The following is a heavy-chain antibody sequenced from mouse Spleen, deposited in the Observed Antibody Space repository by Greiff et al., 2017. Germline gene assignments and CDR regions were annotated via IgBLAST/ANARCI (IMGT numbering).Heavy chain of an antibody. Sequence: QVQLQQSGAELVRPGTSVKVSCKASGYAFTNYLIEWVKQRPGQGLEWIGVINPGSGGTNYNEKFKGKATLTADKSSSTAYMQLSSLTSEDSAVYFCARSRGLGVTRWFAYWGQGTLVTVSA. CDR3: ARSRGLGVTRWFAY. J-gene: IGHJ3*01. D-gene: IGHD2-2*01. V-gene: IGHV1-54*01. CDR1: GYAFTNYL. CDR2: INPGSGGT.